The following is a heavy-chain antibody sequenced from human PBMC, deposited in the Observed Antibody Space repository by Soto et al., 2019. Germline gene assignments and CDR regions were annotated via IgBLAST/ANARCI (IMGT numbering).Heavy chain of an antibody. J-gene: IGHJ4*02. Sequence: QVQLVQSGAAVKKPGSSVKVSCKASGGTFSSYSINWVRQAPGQGLEWMGEIIPIFGTANYAQKFQGRVKMTADESTSTASMELSSLRSEDTAVYYCARTGGRHSGGIDYWGQGTLVTVSS. CDR2: IIPIFGTA. CDR3: ARTGGRHSGGIDY. D-gene: IGHD2-8*02. V-gene: IGHV1-69*01. CDR1: GGTFSSYS.